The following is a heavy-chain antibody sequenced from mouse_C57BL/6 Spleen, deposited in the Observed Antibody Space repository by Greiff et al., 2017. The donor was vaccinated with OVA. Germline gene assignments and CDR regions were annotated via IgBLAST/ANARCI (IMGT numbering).Heavy chain of an antibody. CDR3: ARQGYYGSSYYFDY. V-gene: IGHV5-12*01. J-gene: IGHJ2*01. CDR2: ISNGGGST. Sequence: EVQLVESGGGLVQPGGSLKLSCAASGFTFSDYYMYWVRQTPETRLEWVAYISNGGGSTYYPDTVKGRFTISRDNAKNTRYLQMSRLKSEDTAMYYCARQGYYGSSYYFDYWGQGTTLTVSS. D-gene: IGHD1-1*01. CDR1: GFTFSDYY.